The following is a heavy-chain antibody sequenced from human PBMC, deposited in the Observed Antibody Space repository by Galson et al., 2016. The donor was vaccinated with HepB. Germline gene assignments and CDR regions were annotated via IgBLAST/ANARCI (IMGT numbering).Heavy chain of an antibody. V-gene: IGHV3-15*01. CDR1: GFTFSNAW. Sequence: SLRLSCAVSGFTFSNAWMSWVRQAPGKGREWVGRIKSNPDGGTTDYAAPVKGRFIIARVDSKNTLYLQMNSLKTEDTAVYYCTKTARLRGVPMDYWGQGTLVTVSS. D-gene: IGHD3-10*01. CDR3: TKTARLRGVPMDY. J-gene: IGHJ4*02. CDR2: IKSNPDGGTT.